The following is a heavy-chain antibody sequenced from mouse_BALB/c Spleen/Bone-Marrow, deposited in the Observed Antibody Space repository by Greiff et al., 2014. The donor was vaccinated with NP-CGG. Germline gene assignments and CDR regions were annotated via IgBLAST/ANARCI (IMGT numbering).Heavy chain of an antibody. J-gene: IGHJ4*01. Sequence: EVMLVESGGGLVKPGGSLKLSCAASGFTFSDYYMYWVRQTPEKGLEWVATISDGGSYTYYPDSMKGRFTISRDIAKNNLYLQMSSLKPEDTAMYYCARDRGVQGYAMDYWGQGTSVTVSS. CDR2: ISDGGSYT. CDR1: GFTFSDYY. D-gene: IGHD2-14*01. CDR3: ARDRGVQGYAMDY. V-gene: IGHV5-4*02.